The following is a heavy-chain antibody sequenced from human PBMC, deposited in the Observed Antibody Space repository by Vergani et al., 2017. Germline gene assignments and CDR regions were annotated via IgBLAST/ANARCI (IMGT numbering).Heavy chain of an antibody. D-gene: IGHD3-22*01. J-gene: IGHJ4*02. Sequence: EVQLLESGGGLVQPGGSLRLSCAASGFTFSSYAMSWVRQAPGKGLEWVSAISGSGGSTYYADSVKGRFTISRDNSKNTLYLQMNSLRAEDTAVYYCARGGGSGYYFDYWGQGTLVTVSS. CDR1: GFTFSSYA. CDR3: ARGGGSGYYFDY. V-gene: IGHV3-23*01. CDR2: ISGSGGST.